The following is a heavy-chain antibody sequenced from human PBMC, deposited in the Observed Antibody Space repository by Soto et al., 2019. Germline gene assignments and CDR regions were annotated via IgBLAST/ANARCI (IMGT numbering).Heavy chain of an antibody. Sequence: QVQLVQSGAEVKKPGASVKVSCKASGYTFTSYVISWVRQAPGQGLEWMGWISAYNGNTNYAQKLQGRVTMTTDTSTSTAYMELRSLRSDDTAVYYCARATPMIPFGDPFDPWGQGTLVTVSS. D-gene: IGHD3-16*01. CDR1: GYTFTSYV. V-gene: IGHV1-18*01. CDR3: ARATPMIPFGDPFDP. CDR2: ISAYNGNT. J-gene: IGHJ5*02.